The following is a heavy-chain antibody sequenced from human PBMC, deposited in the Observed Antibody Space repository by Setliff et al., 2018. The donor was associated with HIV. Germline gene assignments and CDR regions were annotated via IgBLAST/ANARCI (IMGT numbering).Heavy chain of an antibody. Sequence: TSETLSLTCAVSGDSISGYYWTWIRQPPGKGLEWIGYIYTGGRTNYNPSLKSRVTISADTSKNQFSLKLNSVTAAATAVYYRARAPRYYRGWYIQEYFDNLGEGTLVTAS. D-gene: IGHD6-19*01. V-gene: IGHV4-4*09. CDR3: ARAPRYYRGWYIQEYFDN. CDR1: GDSISGYY. J-gene: IGHJ4*02. CDR2: IYTGGRT.